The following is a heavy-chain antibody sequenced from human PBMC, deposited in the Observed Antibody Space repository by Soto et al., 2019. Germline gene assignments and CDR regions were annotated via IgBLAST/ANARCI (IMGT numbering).Heavy chain of an antibody. Sequence: TLSLTCTVSVDSINTNYWSCIRQSPGKGLEWIGFIYYGGSTNYNPSLKSRVTISVDRSQNLFSLQLTSVTAAATAVYFCARSEATALDFWGQGILVTVSS. CDR3: ARSEATALDF. CDR2: IYYGGST. V-gene: IGHV4-59*12. J-gene: IGHJ4*02. CDR1: VDSINTNY.